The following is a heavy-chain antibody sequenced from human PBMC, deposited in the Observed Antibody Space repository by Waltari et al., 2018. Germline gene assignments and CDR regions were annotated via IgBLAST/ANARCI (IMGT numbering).Heavy chain of an antibody. Sequence: EVQLVESGGGLVKPGGSLRLAWAAAGFTFSDYTMNWVRQAPGKGLEWVSSINSRGSDIYYADSVKGRFTISRDNAKNSLYLQMNRLRAEDTAVYYCAREYFDLWGRGTLVTVSS. CDR2: INSRGSDI. CDR3: AREYFDL. V-gene: IGHV3-21*01. CDR1: GFTFSDYT. J-gene: IGHJ2*01.